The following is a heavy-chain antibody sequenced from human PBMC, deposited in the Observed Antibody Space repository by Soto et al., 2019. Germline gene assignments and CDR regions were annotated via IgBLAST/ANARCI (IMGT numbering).Heavy chain of an antibody. J-gene: IGHJ4*02. CDR1: GFSFSSYA. V-gene: IGHV3-30*04. CDR2: ISYDGRNK. CDR3: VRSLIIVVRLIGLDY. D-gene: IGHD3-22*01. Sequence: QLVESGGGVVQPGGSLRLSCKGSGFSFSSYAIHWVRQAPGKGLEWVAVISYDGRNKYYAESVKGRFNISRDNSKNTLYLQMDSLRTEDTAMYYCVRSLIIVVRLIGLDYWGQGTLVTVSS.